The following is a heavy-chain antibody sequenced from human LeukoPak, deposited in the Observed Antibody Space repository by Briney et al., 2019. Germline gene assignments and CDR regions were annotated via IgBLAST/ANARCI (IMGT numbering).Heavy chain of an antibody. CDR3: ARNPAWGYFDY. V-gene: IGHV3-48*02. CDR2: ISHTSSAI. D-gene: IGHD7-27*01. Sequence: PGGSLRLSCAAPGFTFSSFGMNWVRQAPGRGLEWVSYISHTSSAIEYADSVKGRFTMSRDNAGNSVYLQMNSLRDEDTAVYFCARNPAWGYFDYWGQGALVTVSS. J-gene: IGHJ4*02. CDR1: GFTFSSFG.